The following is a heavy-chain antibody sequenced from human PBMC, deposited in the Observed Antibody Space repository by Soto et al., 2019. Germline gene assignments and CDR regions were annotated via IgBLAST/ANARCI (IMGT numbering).Heavy chain of an antibody. D-gene: IGHD3-22*01. V-gene: IGHV3-30*03. J-gene: IGHJ6*02. Sequence: QVQLVESGGGVVQPGRSLRLSCAASGFTFSSYGMHWVRQAPGKGLEWVAVISYDGSNKYYADSVKGRFTISRDNSKNTLYLQMNSLRAEDTAVYYCARAPGYDYYDRSGYYSHYGMDVWGQGTTVTVSS. CDR1: GFTFSSYG. CDR2: ISYDGSNK. CDR3: ARAPGYDYYDRSGYYSHYGMDV.